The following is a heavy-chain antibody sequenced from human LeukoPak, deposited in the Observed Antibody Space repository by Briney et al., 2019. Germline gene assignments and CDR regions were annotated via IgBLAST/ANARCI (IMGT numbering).Heavy chain of an antibody. D-gene: IGHD2-21*02. Sequence: PSETLSLTCTVSGGSISSYYWSWIRQPPGKGLEWIGYIYYSGSTNYNPSLKSRATISVDTSKNQFSLKLSSVTAADTAVYYCARSGRGRLPFDYWGQGTLVTVSS. CDR1: GGSISSYY. CDR3: ARSGRGRLPFDY. CDR2: IYYSGST. V-gene: IGHV4-59*01. J-gene: IGHJ4*02.